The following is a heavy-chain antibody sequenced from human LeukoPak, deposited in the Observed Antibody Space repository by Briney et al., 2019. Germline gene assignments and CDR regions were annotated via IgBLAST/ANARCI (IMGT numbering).Heavy chain of an antibody. D-gene: IGHD6-19*01. CDR3: ARMGSIAVAGDAFDI. J-gene: IGHJ3*02. CDR1: GGSFTSYY. V-gene: IGHV4-59*08. CDR2: IHYSGSN. Sequence: SETLSLTCSVSGGSFTSYYWSWIRQPPGKGLEWIGHIHYSGSNNYNPSLKSRVTISLGTSKNQFSLRLTSVTAADTAVYYCARMGSIAVAGDAFDIWGQGTMVTVSS.